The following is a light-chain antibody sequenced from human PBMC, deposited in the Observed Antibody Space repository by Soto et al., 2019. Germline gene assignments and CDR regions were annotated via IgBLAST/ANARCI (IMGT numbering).Light chain of an antibody. CDR2: EAS. CDR1: QGFSGSY. J-gene: IGKJ4*01. CDR3: VQHYSYPLT. V-gene: IGKV1-9*01. Sequence: LTQSPGTLSLSAGERATLSCRASQGFSGSYFAWYQQKPGKAPERLIYEASVLQSGVPSRFSGSGSGTEFTLTVSSLQPEDFATYYCVQHYSYPLTFGGGTKVDI.